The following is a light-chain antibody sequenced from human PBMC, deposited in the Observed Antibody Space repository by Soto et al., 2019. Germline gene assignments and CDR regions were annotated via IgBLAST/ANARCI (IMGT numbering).Light chain of an antibody. Sequence: IQMTQSPSTLSASVGDRVTITCRASQSISSWLAWYQQKPGKAPKLLIYDASSLESGVPSRFSGSGSGTEFTLTISSLQPDDFATYYCQQYNSYSRTFGQGTRFEIK. CDR1: QSISSW. J-gene: IGKJ5*01. CDR3: QQYNSYSRT. V-gene: IGKV1-5*01. CDR2: DAS.